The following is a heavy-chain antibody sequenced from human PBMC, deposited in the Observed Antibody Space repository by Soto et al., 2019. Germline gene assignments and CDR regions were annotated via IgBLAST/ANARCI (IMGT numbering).Heavy chain of an antibody. J-gene: IGHJ4*02. V-gene: IGHV2-5*02. D-gene: IGHD3-10*01. Sequence: QITLKESGPTQVKPTQPLTLTCSFSGFSLNTDGEGVGWVRQPPGEALEGVAPMSWDDDERYSPSMKTILTITKDPSKTQVVLIMTNMDPVDTATYYCAHSRNLITEDAHVGDLDYWGQGTLVTVSS. CDR2: MSWDDDE. CDR3: AHSRNLITEDAHVGDLDY. CDR1: GFSLNTDGEG.